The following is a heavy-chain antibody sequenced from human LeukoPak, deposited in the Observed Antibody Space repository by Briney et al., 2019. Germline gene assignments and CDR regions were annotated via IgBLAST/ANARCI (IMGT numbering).Heavy chain of an antibody. V-gene: IGHV3-30*18. J-gene: IGHJ5*02. CDR3: AKDWGSSGWYNWFDP. D-gene: IGHD6-19*01. CDR1: GFTIANHG. CDR2: ISHDGAAV. Sequence: GSLRLSCAVSGFTIANHGMHWVRPAPGKGLEWVAMISHDGAAVYYGDSVKGRLTISRDNSNNTLYLQMNSLRVEDTAVYYCAKDWGSSGWYNWFDPWGQGTLVTVSS.